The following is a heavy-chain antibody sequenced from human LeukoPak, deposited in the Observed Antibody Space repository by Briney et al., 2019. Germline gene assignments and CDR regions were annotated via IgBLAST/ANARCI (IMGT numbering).Heavy chain of an antibody. CDR3: ARKGTYNSGWNDY. CDR1: GGSISSYY. D-gene: IGHD6-19*01. CDR2: IYSTGST. J-gene: IGHJ4*02. V-gene: IGHV4-59*08. Sequence: SETLSLTCTVSGGSISSYYWSWIRQPPGKGLQWIGNIYSTGSTNYNPSLKSRVTISVDTSKNQFSLKVNSVTAADTAVYYCARKGTYNSGWNDYWGQGTLVTVSS.